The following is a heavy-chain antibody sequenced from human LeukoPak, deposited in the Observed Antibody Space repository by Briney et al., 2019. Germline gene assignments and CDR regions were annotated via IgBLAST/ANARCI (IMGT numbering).Heavy chain of an antibody. CDR1: GFTFSSYG. D-gene: IGHD3-22*01. CDR3: GKEFVGHYYDRRGYYYVPPRVYYYYYMDV. Sequence: GGSLRLSCAASGFTFSSYGMHWVRQAPGKGLEWVAVIWYDGSNKYYADSVKGRFTISRDNSKNTLYLQMNSLRAEDTAVYYWGKEFVGHYYDRRGYYYVPPRVYYYYYMDVWGKGTTVTVSS. CDR2: IWYDGSNK. J-gene: IGHJ6*03. V-gene: IGHV3-33*06.